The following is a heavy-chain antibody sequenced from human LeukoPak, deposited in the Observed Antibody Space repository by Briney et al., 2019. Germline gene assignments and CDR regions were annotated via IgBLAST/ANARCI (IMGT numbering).Heavy chain of an antibody. V-gene: IGHV1-18*01. D-gene: IGHD3-3*01. Sequence: ASVKVSCNASAYTFTSYGISWVRQAPGQGLEWMGWISAYNGDTNYAQKLQGRVTMTTDTSTSTAYMELRSLRSDDTAVYYCARGVGGYDFWSGYCSDYWGQGTLVTVSS. J-gene: IGHJ4*02. CDR3: ARGVGGYDFWSGYCSDY. CDR2: ISAYNGDT. CDR1: AYTFTSYG.